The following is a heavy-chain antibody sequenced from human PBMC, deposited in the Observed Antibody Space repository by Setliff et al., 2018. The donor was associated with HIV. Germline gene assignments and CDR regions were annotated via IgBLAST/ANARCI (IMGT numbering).Heavy chain of an antibody. Sequence: LTCNVSGDSLNTYYWSWIRQSGGKGLEWIGRIYASGKTTFNPSLKSRVRMSVDTSKNQFSLKLTSVTASDTAVYYCARGNNDLESFDYWGQGALVTVSS. CDR1: GDSLNTYY. D-gene: IGHD3-3*01. J-gene: IGHJ4*02. CDR2: IYASGKT. CDR3: ARGNNDLESFDY. V-gene: IGHV4-4*07.